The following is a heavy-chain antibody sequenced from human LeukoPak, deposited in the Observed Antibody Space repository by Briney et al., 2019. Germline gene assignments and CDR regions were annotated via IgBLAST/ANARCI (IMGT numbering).Heavy chain of an antibody. D-gene: IGHD4-17*01. V-gene: IGHV4-59*12. Sequence: SETLSLTCTVSGGSISSYYWSWIRQPPGKGLEWIGYIFYTGSTNYNPSLKSRVTISVLTSKNRFSLKLSSVTAADTAVYYCAPPTVIGPWEWGQGTLVTVSS. CDR1: GGSISSYY. CDR2: IFYTGST. CDR3: APPTVIGPWE. J-gene: IGHJ4*02.